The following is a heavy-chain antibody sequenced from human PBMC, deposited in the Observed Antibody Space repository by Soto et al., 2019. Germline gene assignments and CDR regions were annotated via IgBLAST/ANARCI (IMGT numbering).Heavy chain of an antibody. J-gene: IGHJ6*03. CDR3: ARQRPDFYSSSSHAMDV. V-gene: IGHV4-31*02. CDR1: GSISSGGYY. D-gene: IGHD6-6*01. Sequence: GSISSGGYYWSWIRQHPGKGLEWIGYIYYSGSTYYNPSLKSRVTISVDTSKNQFSLKLSSVTAADTAVYYCARQRPDFYSSSSHAMDVWGKGTTVTVSS. CDR2: IYYSGST.